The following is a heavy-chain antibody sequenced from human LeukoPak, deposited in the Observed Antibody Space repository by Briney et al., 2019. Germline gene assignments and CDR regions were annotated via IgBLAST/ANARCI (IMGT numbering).Heavy chain of an antibody. CDR3: ARVAVAGPTGWFDS. D-gene: IGHD6-19*01. V-gene: IGHV3-21*01. J-gene: IGHJ5*01. Sequence: GGSLRLSCAASGFTFSSYSMNWIRQAPGKGLEWVSSISSTSAYIYYAESVKGRFSISRDNVDNVVHLQMSSLRNEDTAFYYCARVAVAGPTGWFDSWGQGTLVTVSS. CDR2: ISSTSAYI. CDR1: GFTFSSYS.